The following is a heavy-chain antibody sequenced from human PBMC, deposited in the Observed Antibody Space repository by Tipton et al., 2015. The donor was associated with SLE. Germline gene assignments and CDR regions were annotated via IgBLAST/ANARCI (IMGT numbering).Heavy chain of an antibody. CDR2: FYTSGST. CDR1: GGSISSGSYY. J-gene: IGHJ3*02. CDR3: ARQAELLDAFDI. Sequence: LRLSCTVSGGSISSGSYYLSWIRQPAGKGLEWIGRFYTSGSTNYNPSLKSRVTISVDTSKNKFSLKLSSVTAADTAVYYGARQAELLDAFDIWGQGTMVTVSS. D-gene: IGHD1-26*01. V-gene: IGHV4-61*02.